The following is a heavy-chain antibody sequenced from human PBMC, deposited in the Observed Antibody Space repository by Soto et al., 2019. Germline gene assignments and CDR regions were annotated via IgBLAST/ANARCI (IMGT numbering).Heavy chain of an antibody. CDR2: ISSTTNYV. CDR3: ARESEDLTSNFDY. CDR1: GFTFTRYS. V-gene: IGHV3-21*06. J-gene: IGHJ4*02. Sequence: GGSLRLSCAASGFTFTRYSMNWVRQAPGKGLEWVSSISSTTNYVYYGDSMKGRFTISRDNAKNSLYLEMNSLRAEDTAVYYCARESEDLTSNFDYWGQGTLVTV.